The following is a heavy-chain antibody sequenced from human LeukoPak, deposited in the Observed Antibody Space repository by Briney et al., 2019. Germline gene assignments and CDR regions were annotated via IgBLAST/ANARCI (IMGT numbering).Heavy chain of an antibody. Sequence: PGGSLRLSCAVSGITLSNYGMSWVRQAPGKGLEWVAGISDSGGRTNYADSVKGRFTISRDNPKNTLHLQMNSLRAEDTAVYFCAKRGVVIRVILVGFHKEAYYFDSWGQGAPVTVSS. CDR1: GITLSNYG. D-gene: IGHD3-22*01. J-gene: IGHJ4*02. CDR2: ISDSGGRT. V-gene: IGHV3-23*01. CDR3: AKRGVVIRVILVGFHKEAYYFDS.